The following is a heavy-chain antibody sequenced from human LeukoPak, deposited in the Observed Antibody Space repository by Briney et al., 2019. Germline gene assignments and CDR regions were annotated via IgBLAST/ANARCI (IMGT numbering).Heavy chain of an antibody. V-gene: IGHV3-30*03. Sequence: GGSLRLSCAASGFTLSSYDMHWVRQAPGKGLEWVAVISYDGSNKYYADSVKGRFTISRDNAKNSVSLEMISLRAEDTALYYCARAGDTSGYHLDYWGQGTLVTVSS. D-gene: IGHD3-22*01. J-gene: IGHJ4*02. CDR3: ARAGDTSGYHLDY. CDR1: GFTLSSYD. CDR2: ISYDGSNK.